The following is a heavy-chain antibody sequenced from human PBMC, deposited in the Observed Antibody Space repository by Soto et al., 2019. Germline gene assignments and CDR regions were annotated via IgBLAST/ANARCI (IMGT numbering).Heavy chain of an antibody. CDR3: ARDLYYYDSSGYHNWFDP. CDR1: GGSISSYY. D-gene: IGHD3-22*01. V-gene: IGHV4-59*01. CDR2: IYYSGST. J-gene: IGHJ5*02. Sequence: PSETLSLTCTVSGGSISSYYWSWIRQPPGKGLEWIGYIYYSGSTNYNPSLKSRVTISVDTSKNQFSLKLSSVTAADTAVYYCARDLYYYDSSGYHNWFDPWGQGTLVTVSS.